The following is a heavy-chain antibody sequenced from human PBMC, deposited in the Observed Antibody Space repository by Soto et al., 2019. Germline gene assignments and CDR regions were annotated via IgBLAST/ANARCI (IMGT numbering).Heavy chain of an antibody. D-gene: IGHD6-19*01. V-gene: IGHV1-69*12. J-gene: IGHJ5*02. Sequence: QVQLVQSGAEVKKPGSSVKVSCKASGGTFSSYAIIWVRQAPGQGLEWMGGIIPIFGTANYAQKFQGRVTITADESTSTAYMELSSLRSEDTAVYYCARGKSDSSGWYANWFDPWGQGTLVTVSS. CDR2: IIPIFGTA. CDR3: ARGKSDSSGWYANWFDP. CDR1: GGTFSSYA.